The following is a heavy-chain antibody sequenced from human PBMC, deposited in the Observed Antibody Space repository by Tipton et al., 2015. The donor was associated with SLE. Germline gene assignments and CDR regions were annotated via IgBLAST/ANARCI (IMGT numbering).Heavy chain of an antibody. CDR2: IHSSGST. J-gene: IGHJ1*01. CDR3: ASRVADRRGDEFFLP. CDR1: GGSLSSYY. D-gene: IGHD2-21*02. V-gene: IGHV4-4*07. Sequence: TLSLTCTVFGGSLSSYYWSWFRPPAGKGLEWIGQIHSSGSTSYNPPPKSRVSISVDMSKNQVSLKLSSVTAADTAIYYCASRVADRRGDEFFLPWGQGNLVTVSS.